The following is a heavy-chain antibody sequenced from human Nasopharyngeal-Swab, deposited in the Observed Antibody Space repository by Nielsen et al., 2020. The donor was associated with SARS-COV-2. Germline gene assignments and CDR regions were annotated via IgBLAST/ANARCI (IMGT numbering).Heavy chain of an antibody. CDR3: ATERDAFDS. CDR1: GFSFSTYI. J-gene: IGHJ4*02. V-gene: IGHV3-30*04. Sequence: SCAASGFSFSTYIMNWVRQAPGKGLEWVAVISHDRRYEHYADSVKGRFTISRDNSENTLYLQMNSLRPEDTAVYYCATERDAFDSWGQGTLVTVSS. CDR2: ISHDRRYE.